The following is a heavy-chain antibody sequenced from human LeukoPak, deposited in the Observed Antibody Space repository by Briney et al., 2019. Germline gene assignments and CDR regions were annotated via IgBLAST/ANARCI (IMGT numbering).Heavy chain of an antibody. CDR2: MNPNSGNT. CDR1: GYTFTSYD. J-gene: IGHJ4*02. D-gene: IGHD3-16*02. CDR3: ARVDYDYVWGSYRCDY. Sequence: ASVKVSCKASGYTFTSYDINWVRQATGQGLEWMGWMNPNSGNTGYAQKFQGRVTITRNTSISTAYMELSSLRSEDTAVYYCARVDYDYVWGSYRCDYWGQGTLVTVSS. V-gene: IGHV1-8*03.